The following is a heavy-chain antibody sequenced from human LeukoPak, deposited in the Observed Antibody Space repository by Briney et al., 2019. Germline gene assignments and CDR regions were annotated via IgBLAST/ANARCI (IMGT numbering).Heavy chain of an antibody. CDR3: AGHIVVVPAAIGYYYYGMDV. J-gene: IGHJ6*04. D-gene: IGHD2-2*01. CDR1: GGSFSGYY. Sequence: SETLSLTCAVCGGSFSGYYWSWIRQPPGKGLEWIGEINHSGSTNYNPSLKSRVTISVDTSKNQFSLKLSSVTAADTAVYYCAGHIVVVPAAIGYYYYGMDVWGKGTTVTVSS. CDR2: INHSGST. V-gene: IGHV4-34*01.